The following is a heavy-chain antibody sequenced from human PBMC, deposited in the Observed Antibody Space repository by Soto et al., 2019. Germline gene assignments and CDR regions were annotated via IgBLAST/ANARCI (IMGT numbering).Heavy chain of an antibody. D-gene: IGHD3-10*01. CDR3: ARDQDYYGVNWFDP. V-gene: IGHV1-69*04. CDR2: IIPILGIA. Sequence: SVKVSCKASGGTFSSYTISWVRQAPGQGLEWMGRIIPILGIANYAQKFQGRVTITADKSTSTAYMELSSLRSEDTDVYYCARDQDYYGVNWFDPWGQGTLVTVSS. CDR1: GGTFSSYT. J-gene: IGHJ5*02.